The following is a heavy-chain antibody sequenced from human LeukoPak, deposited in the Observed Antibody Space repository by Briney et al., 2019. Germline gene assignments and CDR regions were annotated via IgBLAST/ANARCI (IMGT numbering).Heavy chain of an antibody. CDR1: GFTFVSHE. CDR3: TREPTENYDYIWGSYNYTGY. V-gene: IGHV3-48*03. J-gene: IGHJ4*02. CDR2: ISSSGSTT. Sequence: GGSLRLSCVGSGFTFVSHEMNWVRQAPGRGLEWVSFISSSGSTTHYADSVEGRFTISRDNAKNSLYLQMDSLRVEDTAVYYCTREPTENYDYIWGSYNYTGYWGQGTLSTVSS. D-gene: IGHD3-16*01.